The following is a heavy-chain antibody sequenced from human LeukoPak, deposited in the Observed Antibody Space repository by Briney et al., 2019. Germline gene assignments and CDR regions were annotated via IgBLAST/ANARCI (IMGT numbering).Heavy chain of an antibody. D-gene: IGHD4-17*01. CDR1: GGSISSYY. V-gene: IGHV4-59*01. CDR3: ASGRDYGDSQWFFFDY. J-gene: IGHJ4*02. Sequence: PSETLSLTCTVSGGSISSYYWSWIRQPPGKGPEWIGYIYYSGSTNYNPSLKSRVTISVDTSKNQFSLKLSSVTAADTAVYYCASGRDYGDSQWFFFDYWGQGTLVTVSS. CDR2: IYYSGST.